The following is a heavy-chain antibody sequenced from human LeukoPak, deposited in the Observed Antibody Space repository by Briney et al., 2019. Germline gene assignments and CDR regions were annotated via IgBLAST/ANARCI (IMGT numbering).Heavy chain of an antibody. J-gene: IGHJ4*02. D-gene: IGHD5-24*01. V-gene: IGHV4-59*01. CDR3: ARGEMATD. CDR1: GGSLSSYH. CDR2: IYYSGST. Sequence: PSETLSLTCTVSGGSLSSYHWSWTRQPPGKGLEWIGYIYYSGSTNYNPSLKSRVTISVDTSKNQFSLKLSSVTAADTAVYYCARGEMATDWGQGTLVTVSS.